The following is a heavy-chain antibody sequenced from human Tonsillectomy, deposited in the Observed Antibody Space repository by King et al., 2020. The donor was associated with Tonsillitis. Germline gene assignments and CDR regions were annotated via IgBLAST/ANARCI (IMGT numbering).Heavy chain of an antibody. CDR2: IKQDGSEK. D-gene: IGHD1-26*01. CDR1: GFTFSSYW. Sequence: VQLVESGGGLVQPGGSLRLSCAASGFTFSSYWMSWVRQAPGKGLEWVANIKQDGSEKYYVDSVKGRFTISRDNAKNSLYLQMNSLRAEDTAVYYCARDRQPLLGSPLDCWGQGTLVTVSS. CDR3: ARDRQPLLGSPLDC. J-gene: IGHJ4*02. V-gene: IGHV3-7*01.